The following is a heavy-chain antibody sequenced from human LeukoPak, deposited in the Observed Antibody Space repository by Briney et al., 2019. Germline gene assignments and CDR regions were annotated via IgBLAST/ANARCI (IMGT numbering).Heavy chain of an antibody. CDR3: ARGARTIFGVVIKTRYFDY. CDR2: INHSGST. CDR1: GGSFSGYY. J-gene: IGHJ4*02. V-gene: IGHV4-34*01. Sequence: KPSETLSLTCAVYGGSFSGYYWSWIRQPPGKGLEWIGEINHSGSTNYNPSLKSRVTISVDTSKNQFSLKLSSVTAADTAVYYCARGARTIFGVVIKTRYFDYWGQGTLVTVSS. D-gene: IGHD3-3*01.